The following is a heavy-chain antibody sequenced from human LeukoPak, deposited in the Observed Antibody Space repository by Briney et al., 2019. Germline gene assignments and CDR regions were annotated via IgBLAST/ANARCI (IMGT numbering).Heavy chain of an antibody. J-gene: IGHJ5*02. CDR3: ARGWRSSSWYVRGNWFDP. V-gene: IGHV1-8*01. CDR1: GYTFTSYD. D-gene: IGHD6-13*01. CDR2: MNPNSGNT. Sequence: ASVKVSCKASGYTFTSYDINWVRQATGQGLEWMGWMNPNSGNTGYAQKFQGRVTMTRNTSISTAYMELSSLRSEDTAVYYCARGWRSSSWYVRGNWFDPWGQGTLVTVSS.